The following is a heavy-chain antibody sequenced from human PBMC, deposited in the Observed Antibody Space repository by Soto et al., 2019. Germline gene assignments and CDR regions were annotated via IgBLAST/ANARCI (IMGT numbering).Heavy chain of an antibody. CDR3: AAVSYDYGDLIHAFDL. J-gene: IGHJ3*01. Sequence: SVQVSCKAFGYTFTTYAIHWVRHAPGQSLEWIGWIVIGTGNTSYSQKFQERVTITRDMSTTTAYMELSSLRSEDTAVYYCAAVSYDYGDLIHAFDLWGQGTMVTVSS. V-gene: IGHV1-58*02. D-gene: IGHD4-17*01. CDR2: IVIGTGNT. CDR1: GYTFTTYA.